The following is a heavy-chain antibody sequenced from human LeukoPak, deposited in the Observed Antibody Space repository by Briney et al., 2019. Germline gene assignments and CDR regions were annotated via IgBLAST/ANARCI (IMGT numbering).Heavy chain of an antibody. J-gene: IGHJ4*02. CDR1: GHSITSAFY. D-gene: IGHD3-16*01. Sequence: SETLSLTCAVSGHSITSAFYWGWIRQPPGKGLGWIGEINHSGSTNYNPSLKSRVTIPVDTSKNQFFLKLSSVTAADTAVYYCARDSGGGGYWGQGTLVTVSS. CDR3: ARDSGGGGY. CDR2: INHSGST. V-gene: IGHV4-34*01.